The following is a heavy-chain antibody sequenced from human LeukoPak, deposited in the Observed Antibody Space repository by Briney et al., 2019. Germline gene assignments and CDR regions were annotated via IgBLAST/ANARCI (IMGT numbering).Heavy chain of an antibody. V-gene: IGHV3-74*01. J-gene: IGHJ4*02. CDR1: GFSFSSYW. CDR2: INIDGSTT. CDR3: VSDHTGHDDY. D-gene: IGHD1-1*01. Sequence: GGPLRLSCAASGFSFSSYWMHWVRQAPGKGLVWVSRINIDGSTTTYADSVKGRFTISRDNAKNTLSLQMNSLRAEDTAVYYCVSDHTGHDDYWGQGTLVTVSS.